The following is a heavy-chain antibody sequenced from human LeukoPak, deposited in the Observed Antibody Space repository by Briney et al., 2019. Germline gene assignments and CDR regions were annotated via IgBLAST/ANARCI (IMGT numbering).Heavy chain of an antibody. Sequence: GGSLRLSCAASGFTFSSYSMNWVRQAPGKGLEWVSSISSSSSYIYYADSVKGRFTISRDNAKNSLYLQMNSLRAEDTAVYYCARGTYESSGYYGYWGQGTLVTVSS. CDR3: ARGTYESSGYYGY. V-gene: IGHV3-21*01. J-gene: IGHJ4*02. D-gene: IGHD3-22*01. CDR2: ISSSSSYI. CDR1: GFTFSSYS.